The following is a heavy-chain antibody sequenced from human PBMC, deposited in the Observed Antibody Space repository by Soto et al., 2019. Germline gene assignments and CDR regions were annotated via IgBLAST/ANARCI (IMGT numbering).Heavy chain of an antibody. CDR3: AGRLATAASLDY. V-gene: IGHV3-53*01. D-gene: IGHD3-16*01. Sequence: EVQLVESGGGLIQPGGSLRLSCAASGLIVSSNCLTWVRQAPGKGLECVSITCSGGTTYYADSVRGRVTISSDNSKNTLYLQMNSLRAEDTAVYYCAGRLATAASLDYWGQVTLGTVSS. J-gene: IGHJ4*02. CDR2: TCSGGTT. CDR1: GLIVSSNC.